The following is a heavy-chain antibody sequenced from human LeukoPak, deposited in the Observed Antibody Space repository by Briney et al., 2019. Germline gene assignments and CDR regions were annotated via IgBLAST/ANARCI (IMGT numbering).Heavy chain of an antibody. D-gene: IGHD6-19*01. V-gene: IGHV1-69*05. CDR2: IIPIFGTA. CDR1: GGTFSSYA. Sequence: SVKVPCKASGGTFSSYAISWVRQAPGQGLEWMGGIIPIFGTANYAQKFQGRVTITTDESTSTAYMELSSLRSEDTAVYYCASTTLSIAVAGPYVYWGQGTLVTVSS. J-gene: IGHJ4*02. CDR3: ASTTLSIAVAGPYVY.